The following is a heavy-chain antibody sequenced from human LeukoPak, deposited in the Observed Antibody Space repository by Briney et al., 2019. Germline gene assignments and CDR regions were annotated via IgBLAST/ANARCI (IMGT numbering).Heavy chain of an antibody. CDR3: SRSYYTSSWYYFDH. D-gene: IGHD3-3*01. CDR1: GYNFNNFG. CDR2: ISIGDGRT. Sequence: ASVKVSCKTSGYNFNNFGITWVRQAPGQGPEWMGWISIGDGRTHYGRKFQDRVSMTREMSSNTAFLELSSLRYDDTAVYFCSRSYYTSSWYYFDHWGQGTLVTVSS. V-gene: IGHV1-18*01. J-gene: IGHJ4*02.